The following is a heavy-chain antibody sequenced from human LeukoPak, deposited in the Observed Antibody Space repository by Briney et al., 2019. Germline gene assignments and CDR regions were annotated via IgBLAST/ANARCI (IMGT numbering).Heavy chain of an antibody. D-gene: IGHD5-24*01. J-gene: IGHJ4*02. CDR2: INAGNGNT. Sequence: ASVKVSCKASGYTFTSYAMHWVRQAPGQRLEWMGWINAGNGNTKYSQKFRGRVTITRDTSASTAYMELSSLRSEDTAVYYCARGGDGYWSWYFDYWGQGTLVTVSS. V-gene: IGHV1-3*01. CDR3: ARGGDGYWSWYFDY. CDR1: GYTFTSYA.